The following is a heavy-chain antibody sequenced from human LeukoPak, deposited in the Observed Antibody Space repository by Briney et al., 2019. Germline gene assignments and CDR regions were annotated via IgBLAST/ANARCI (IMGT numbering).Heavy chain of an antibody. CDR1: GYFISSGYY. V-gene: IGHV4-38-2*02. CDR2: IYHSGST. J-gene: IGHJ4*02. Sequence: SETLSLTCTVSGYFISSGYYWGWIRQPPGQGLEWIGSIYHSGSTYYNPSLKSRVTISVDTSKNHFSLKVNSVTAADTAVYYCARVIVGAYFDYWGQGTLVTVSS. D-gene: IGHD1-26*01. CDR3: ARVIVGAYFDY.